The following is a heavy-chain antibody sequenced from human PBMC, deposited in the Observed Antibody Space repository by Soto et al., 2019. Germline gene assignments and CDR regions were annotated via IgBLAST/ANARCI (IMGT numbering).Heavy chain of an antibody. J-gene: IGHJ5*02. CDR2: INHSGST. D-gene: IGHD5-12*01. CDR1: GGSFSSYY. CDR3: ARGEGRLVGTWFDP. Sequence: SETLSLTCDVYGGSFSSYYWNWIRQPPGKGLEWLGEINHSGSTNYNPSLESRVTISLDTSKTQFSLKLTSVTAADTAVYYCARGEGRLVGTWFDPWGQGTLVTASS. V-gene: IGHV4-34*01.